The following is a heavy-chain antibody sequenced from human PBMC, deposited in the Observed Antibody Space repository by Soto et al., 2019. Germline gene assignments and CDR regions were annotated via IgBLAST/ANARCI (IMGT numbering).Heavy chain of an antibody. CDR2: IYPGDSDT. Sequence: PGESLKISCKGSGHSFTSYWIGWVRQMPGKGLEWMGIIYPGDSDTRYSPSFQGQVTISADKSISTAYLQWSSLKASDTAMYYCARAQITIFGVPWFDPWGQGTLVTVSS. D-gene: IGHD3-3*01. CDR3: ARAQITIFGVPWFDP. CDR1: GHSFTSYW. V-gene: IGHV5-51*01. J-gene: IGHJ5*02.